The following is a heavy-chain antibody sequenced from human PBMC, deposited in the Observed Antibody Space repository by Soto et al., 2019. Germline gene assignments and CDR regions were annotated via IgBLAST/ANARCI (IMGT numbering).Heavy chain of an antibody. CDR2: ISYSGTT. CDR1: GGSISSGNYY. Sequence: SETLSLTCTVSGGSISSGNYYWSWIRQPPGKGQEWIGFISYSGTTHYSASLRSRVSISVDTSKNQFSLDLSSVIAADTAVYYCATLGTPVTGLYYFDYWGQGTLVTVSS. J-gene: IGHJ4*02. D-gene: IGHD4-17*01. V-gene: IGHV4-30-4*01. CDR3: ATLGTPVTGLYYFDY.